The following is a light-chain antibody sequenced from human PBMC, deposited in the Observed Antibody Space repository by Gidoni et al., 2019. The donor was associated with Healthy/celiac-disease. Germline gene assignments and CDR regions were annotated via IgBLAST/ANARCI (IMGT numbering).Light chain of an antibody. Sequence: DLQTTPSPSSLSSSVGDRVTITCRASQGISSYLNWYQQKPGKVPKLLIYAASSLQSGVPSRFSGSGSGTDFTLTISSLQPEDFATYYCQQRYSTPQTFGQGTKVEIK. CDR2: AAS. V-gene: IGKV1-39*01. J-gene: IGKJ1*01. CDR3: QQRYSTPQT. CDR1: QGISSY.